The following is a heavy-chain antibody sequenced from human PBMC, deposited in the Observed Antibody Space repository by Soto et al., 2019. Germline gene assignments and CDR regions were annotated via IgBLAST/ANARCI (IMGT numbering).Heavy chain of an antibody. CDR3: ARMSGTYYVPDY. CDR2: IYHSGST. J-gene: IGHJ4*02. V-gene: IGHV4-31*03. Sequence: QVQLQESGPRLVEASQTLSLTCTVSNASITSSGYYWSWVRQPPGKRLEWIGYIYHSGSTFYSPSLQSRLTMSVDTSKNQFSLTLRFVTAADTAVYHCARMSGTYYVPDYWGQGTLVTVSS. D-gene: IGHD1-26*01. CDR1: NASITSSGYY.